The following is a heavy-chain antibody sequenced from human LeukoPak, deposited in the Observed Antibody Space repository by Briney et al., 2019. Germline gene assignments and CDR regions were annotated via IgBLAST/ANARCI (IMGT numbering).Heavy chain of an antibody. D-gene: IGHD4-17*01. CDR2: ISSSGSTI. Sequence: GGSLRLSCAASGFTFSSYEMNWVRQAPGRGLEWVSYISSSGSTIYYADSVKGRFTISRDNAKNSLYLQMNSLRAEDTAVYYCARVGYGGYPLLYWGQGTLVTVSS. CDR3: ARVGYGGYPLLY. CDR1: GFTFSSYE. J-gene: IGHJ4*02. V-gene: IGHV3-48*03.